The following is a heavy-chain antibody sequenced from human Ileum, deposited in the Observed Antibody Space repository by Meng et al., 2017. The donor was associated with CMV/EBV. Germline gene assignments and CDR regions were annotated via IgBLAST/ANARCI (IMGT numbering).Heavy chain of an antibody. CDR3: ARGRDFWWEMDY. Sequence: QGQLHQWGAGLLEPSEILSLSCAVYSGSFSDFFWGWICQPPGKGLEWIGESSHSGNTKYNPSLKSRVTISVDASKNQFSLNMRSVTAADTAVYYCARGRDFWWEMDYTGQGTLVTVSS. CDR2: SSHSGNT. V-gene: IGHV4-34*01. CDR1: SGSFSDFF. D-gene: IGHD1-26*01. J-gene: IGHJ4*02.